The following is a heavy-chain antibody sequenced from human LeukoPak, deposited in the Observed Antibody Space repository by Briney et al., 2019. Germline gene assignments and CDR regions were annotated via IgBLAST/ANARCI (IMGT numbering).Heavy chain of an antibody. J-gene: IGHJ4*02. D-gene: IGHD7-27*01. CDR2: IIPILGIA. Sequence: SVKVSSKASGGTFSSYAISSVRQAPGQGLEWMGRIIPILGIANYAQKFQGRVTITADKSTSTAYMELSSLRSEDTAVYYCAKLGMPHYWGQGTLVTVSS. V-gene: IGHV1-69*04. CDR3: AKLGMPHY. CDR1: GGTFSSYA.